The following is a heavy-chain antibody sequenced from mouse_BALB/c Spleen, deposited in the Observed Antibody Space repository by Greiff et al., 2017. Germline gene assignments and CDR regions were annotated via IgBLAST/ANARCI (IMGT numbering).Heavy chain of an antibody. CDR1: GYSFTGYN. D-gene: IGHD2-14*01. CDR3: ARCYRYDGPYAMDY. V-gene: IGHV1-39*01. CDR2: IDPYYGGT. J-gene: IGHJ4*01. Sequence: EVQRVESGPELEKPGASVKISCKASGYSFTGYNMNWVKQSNGKSLEWIGNIDPYYGGTSYNQKFKGKATLTVDKSSSTAYMQLKSLTSEDSAVYYCARCYRYDGPYAMDYWGQGTSVTVSS.